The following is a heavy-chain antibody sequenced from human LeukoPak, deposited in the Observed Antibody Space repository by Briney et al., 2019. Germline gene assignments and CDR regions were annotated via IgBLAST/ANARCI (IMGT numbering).Heavy chain of an antibody. CDR3: ARQSAMGRSGDY. D-gene: IGHD7-27*01. CDR1: GYSFTSYW. CDR2: IDPSDSET. V-gene: IGHV5-51*01. J-gene: IGHJ4*02. Sequence: GESLKISCKASGYSFTSYWIGWVRRMPGKGLEWMGIIDPSDSETRYTPSFQGQVTISVDKSLPTAYLQWNSLKASDTAMYYCARQSAMGRSGDYWGQGTLVTVSS.